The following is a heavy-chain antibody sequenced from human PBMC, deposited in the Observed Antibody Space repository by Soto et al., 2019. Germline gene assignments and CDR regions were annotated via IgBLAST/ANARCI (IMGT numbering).Heavy chain of an antibody. D-gene: IGHD2-15*01. CDR3: AKECGGTCLDAFDV. Sequence: QVQLKESGSGLVKPAQTLSLTCAVSGGSITSGGFSWSWIRQPPGKSLEWIGYVHHTGNTDYHPSLGSRVTISLDRSRNLFSLNLPSVTAADTATYYCAKECGGTCLDAFDVWGPGTTVIVSS. V-gene: IGHV4-30-2*01. CDR2: VHHTGNT. J-gene: IGHJ3*01. CDR1: GGSITSGGFS.